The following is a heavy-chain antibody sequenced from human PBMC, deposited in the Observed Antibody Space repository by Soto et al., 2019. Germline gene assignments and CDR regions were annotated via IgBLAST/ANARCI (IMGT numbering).Heavy chain of an antibody. D-gene: IGHD2-15*01. J-gene: IGHJ4*02. CDR3: ANSCSGGNCFWG. CDR2: VHYSGST. V-gene: IGHV4-39*02. Sequence: QLQLQESGPGLVKPSETLSLTCTVSGGSISSSTYYWGWIRQPPGKGLEWIGSVHYSGSTYNNPSLKSRVTMSVDTSRNHFSLKLSSVTAADTTVYYCANSCSGGNCFWGWGQGTLVTVSS. CDR1: GGSISSSTYY.